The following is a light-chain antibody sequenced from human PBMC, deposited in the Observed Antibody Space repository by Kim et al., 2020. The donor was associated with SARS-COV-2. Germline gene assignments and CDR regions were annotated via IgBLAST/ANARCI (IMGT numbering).Light chain of an antibody. Sequence: EIVLTQSPGALSLSPGERATLSCRASQSVSSGYLAWYQQKPGQAPTILIYGTSNRATGIPDRFSGSGSGTDFTLTISRLEPEDFAIYYCHHYGDSPFSFGPGTKVDIK. CDR3: HHYGDSPFS. CDR2: GTS. CDR1: QSVSSGY. V-gene: IGKV3-20*01. J-gene: IGKJ3*01.